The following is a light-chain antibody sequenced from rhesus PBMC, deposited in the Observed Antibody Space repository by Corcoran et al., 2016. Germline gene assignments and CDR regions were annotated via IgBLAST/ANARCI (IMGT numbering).Light chain of an antibody. CDR1: QSLVHRDGKTY. J-gene: IGKJ1*01. CDR2: QGS. Sequence: DVVMTQSPLSLPVTPGQPASISCRSSQSLVHRDGKTYLSWLQQKAGQPPRRLIYQGSNRYSGVPERFSGSGAGTDFTLKISRVEAEDVGVYYCVQGTNVPWTFGQGTKVEIK. CDR3: VQGTNVPWT. V-gene: IGKV2S8*01.